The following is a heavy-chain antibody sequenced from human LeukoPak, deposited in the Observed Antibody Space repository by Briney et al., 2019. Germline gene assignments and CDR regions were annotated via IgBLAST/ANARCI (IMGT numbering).Heavy chain of an antibody. CDR2: ISGRSSTI. Sequence: PGGSLRLSCAASAFTFSDYSMNWVRQAPGKGLEWVSYISGRSSTIYYADSVKGRFTISRDNAKNSMYLQMNSLRAEDTAVYYCATHYYASGNYYNPIFYWGQGALVTVSS. CDR1: AFTFSDYS. D-gene: IGHD3-10*01. J-gene: IGHJ4*02. CDR3: ATHYYASGNYYNPIFY. V-gene: IGHV3-48*01.